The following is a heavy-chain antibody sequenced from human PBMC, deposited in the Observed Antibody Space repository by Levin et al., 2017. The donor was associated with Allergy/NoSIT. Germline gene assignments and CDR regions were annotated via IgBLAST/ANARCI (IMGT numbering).Heavy chain of an antibody. CDR1: GYTFTGYY. Sequence: GESLKISCKASGYTFTGYYMHWVRQAPGQGLEWMGRINPNSGGTNYAQKFQGRVTMTRDTSISTAYMELSRLRSDDTAVYYCARQRCSGGSCYSGWYFDLWGRGTLVTVSS. J-gene: IGHJ2*01. D-gene: IGHD2-15*01. CDR2: INPNSGGT. CDR3: ARQRCSGGSCYSGWYFDL. V-gene: IGHV1-2*06.